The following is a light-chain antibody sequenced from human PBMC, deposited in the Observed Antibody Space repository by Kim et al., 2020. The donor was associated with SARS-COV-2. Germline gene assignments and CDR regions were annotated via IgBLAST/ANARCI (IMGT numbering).Light chain of an antibody. CDR2: GAS. Sequence: AAEGDEATCPCRASQDFENDLACYHQNPERAPKRLIYGASNLQSGVPSRFSGSGSETEITLTINSLQPEDFATYFCLQHRTYPITFGQGTRLEIK. CDR3: LQHRTYPIT. V-gene: IGKV1-17*01. CDR1: QDFEND. J-gene: IGKJ5*01.